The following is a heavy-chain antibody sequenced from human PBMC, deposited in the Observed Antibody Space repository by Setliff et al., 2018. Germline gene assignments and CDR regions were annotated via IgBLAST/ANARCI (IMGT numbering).Heavy chain of an antibody. V-gene: IGHV3-11*04. CDR1: GFTFSDYY. D-gene: IGHD1-26*01. CDR2: ISRGGNTI. Sequence: PGGSLRLSCAASGFTFSDYYMTRIRQAPGKGLEWVSYISRGGNTIYYADSVKGRFTISRDNARDSLFLQMNTLRAEDTAVYYCAREVVGAPSAFDIWGQGTMVTVSS. J-gene: IGHJ3*02. CDR3: AREVVGAPSAFDI.